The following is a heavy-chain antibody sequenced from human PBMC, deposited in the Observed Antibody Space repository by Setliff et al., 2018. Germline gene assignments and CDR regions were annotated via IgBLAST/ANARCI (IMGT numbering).Heavy chain of an antibody. CDR3: ARGSLGTAFPSWFHP. J-gene: IGHJ5*02. CDR1: GYSFPSYW. V-gene: IGHV5-51*01. D-gene: IGHD2-21*02. Sequence: GESLKISCKASGYSFPSYWIGWVRQVPGKGLEWMGIIYPGDSDTRYTPSFQGQVTISVDKSISTAFLHWGSLKASDSATYYCARGSLGTAFPSWFHPWGQGTLVTVSS. CDR2: IYPGDSDT.